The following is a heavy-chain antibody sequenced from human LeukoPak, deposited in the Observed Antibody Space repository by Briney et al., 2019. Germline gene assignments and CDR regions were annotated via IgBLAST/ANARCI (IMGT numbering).Heavy chain of an antibody. J-gene: IGHJ6*02. V-gene: IGHV3-48*02. Sequence: GGSLRLSCAASGFTFSSYSMNWVRQAPGKGLEWVSYISSSSSAISYADSVKGRFTISRDNAKNSLYLQMNSLRDEDTAVYYCAGDLCSSTICYTNYYYYGMDVWGQGTTVTVSS. D-gene: IGHD2-2*02. CDR2: ISSSSSAI. CDR1: GFTFSSYS. CDR3: AGDLCSSTICYTNYYYYGMDV.